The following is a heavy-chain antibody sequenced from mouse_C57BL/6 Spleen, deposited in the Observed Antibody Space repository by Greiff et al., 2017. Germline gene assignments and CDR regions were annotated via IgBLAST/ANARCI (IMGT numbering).Heavy chain of an antibody. D-gene: IGHD2-1*01. J-gene: IGHJ3*01. CDR2: ISNGGGST. CDR1: GFTFRDYY. Sequence: EVLRVESGGGLVQPGGSLKLSCAASGFTFRDYYMYWVRQTPEKRLEWVAYISNGGGSTYYPDTVKGRFTISRNNAKNTLYLQMSRLKSEDTAMYYCARQGGNYPSWFAYWGQGTLVTVSA. V-gene: IGHV5-12*01. CDR3: ARQGGNYPSWFAY.